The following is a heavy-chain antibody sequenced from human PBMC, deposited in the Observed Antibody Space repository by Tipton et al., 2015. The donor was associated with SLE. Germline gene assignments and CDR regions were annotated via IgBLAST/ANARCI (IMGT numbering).Heavy chain of an antibody. CDR3: ARDAGVWFGNWGFDP. CDR2: IYYNGST. V-gene: IGHV4-59*01. J-gene: IGHJ5*02. D-gene: IGHD3-10*01. Sequence: GLVKPSETLSLTCADHGGSFSSYYWSWIRQPPGRGLEWIGHIYYNGSTRYNPSFKSRVTMSLDTSKSQFSLTVSSPTAADTAVYYCARDAGVWFGNWGFDPWGQGTLVTVSS. CDR1: GGSFSSYY.